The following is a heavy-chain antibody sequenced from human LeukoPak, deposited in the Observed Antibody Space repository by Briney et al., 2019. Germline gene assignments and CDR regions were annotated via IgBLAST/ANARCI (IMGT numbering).Heavy chain of an antibody. CDR3: ARPQGLLGWFDP. J-gene: IGHJ5*02. CDR1: GYSISSSYY. V-gene: IGHV4-39*01. CDR2: IYYSGST. Sequence: SETLSLTCTVSGYSISSSYYWGWIRQPPGKGLEWIGSIYYSGSTYYNPSLKSRVTISVDTSKNQFSLKLSSVTAADTAVYYCARPQGLLGWFDPWGQGTLVTVSS. D-gene: IGHD1-26*01.